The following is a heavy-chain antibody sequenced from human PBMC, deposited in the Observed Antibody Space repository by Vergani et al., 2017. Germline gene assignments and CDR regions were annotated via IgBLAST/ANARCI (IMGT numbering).Heavy chain of an antibody. V-gene: IGHV4-39*01. Sequence: QVQLQESGPGLVKPSETLSLTCTVSGDSVISTDYHWGWIRQPPGKGLEWIGSMDYSGSTSYNLSLESRISISFETPKNQFSLRLTSVTAADTAVYYCASKGGACRAAYCHSYDFWGPGTLVGVSS. CDR2: MDYSGST. D-gene: IGHD2-15*01. J-gene: IGHJ4*02. CDR3: ASKGGACRAAYCHSYDF. CDR1: GDSVISTDYH.